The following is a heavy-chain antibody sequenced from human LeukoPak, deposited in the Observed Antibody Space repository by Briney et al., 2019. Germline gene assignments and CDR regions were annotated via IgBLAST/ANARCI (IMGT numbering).Heavy chain of an antibody. D-gene: IGHD3-9*01. V-gene: IGHV3-43*02. J-gene: IGHJ4*02. CDR2: IDSNSRGI. CDR3: AKDIGILTGKIPDY. CDR1: GFTFSNYD. Sequence: GGSLRLSCAASGFTFSNYDMTWVRQTPGKGLDWVSYIDSNSRGIYYADSVKGRFTISRDNSKNSLYLQMNSLRTEDTALYYCAKDIGILTGKIPDYWGQGTLVTVSS.